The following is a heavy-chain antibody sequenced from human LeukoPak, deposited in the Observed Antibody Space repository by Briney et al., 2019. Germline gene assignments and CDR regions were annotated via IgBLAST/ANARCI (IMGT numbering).Heavy chain of an antibody. CDR2: ISGSGGST. J-gene: IGHJ4*02. Sequence: GGSLRLSCAASGFTFSSYAMSWVRQAPGKGLGWVSAISGSGGSTYYADSVKGRFTISRDNSKNTLYLQMNSLRAEDTAVYYCAKYGLYSNYVFDYWGQGTLVTVSS. D-gene: IGHD4-11*01. CDR3: AKYGLYSNYVFDY. CDR1: GFTFSSYA. V-gene: IGHV3-23*01.